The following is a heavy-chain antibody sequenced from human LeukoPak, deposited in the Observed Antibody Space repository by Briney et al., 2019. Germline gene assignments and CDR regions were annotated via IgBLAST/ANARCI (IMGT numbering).Heavy chain of an antibody. CDR1: GGSFSGYY. CDR3: ARCGGDCYLGYYFDY. J-gene: IGHJ4*02. Sequence: SETLSLTCAVYGGSFSGYYWSWIRQPPGKGLEWIGEINHSGSSNYNPSLKSRVTISVDTSKNQFSLKLSSVTAADTAVYYCARCGGDCYLGYYFDYWGQGTLVTVSS. V-gene: IGHV4-34*01. CDR2: INHSGSS. D-gene: IGHD2-21*02.